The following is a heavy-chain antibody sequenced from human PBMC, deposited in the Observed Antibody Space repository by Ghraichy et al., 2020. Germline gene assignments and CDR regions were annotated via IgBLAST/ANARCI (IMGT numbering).Heavy chain of an antibody. CDR2: IYTSGST. CDR1: GGSISSYY. Sequence: ETLSLTCTVSGGSISSYYWSWIRQPPGKGLEWIGYIYTSGSTNYNPSLKSRVTISVDTSKNQFSLKLSSVTAADTAVYYCARRGRYGGNSFDYWGQGTLVTVSS. CDR3: ARRGRYGGNSFDY. D-gene: IGHD4-23*01. V-gene: IGHV4-4*09. J-gene: IGHJ4*02.